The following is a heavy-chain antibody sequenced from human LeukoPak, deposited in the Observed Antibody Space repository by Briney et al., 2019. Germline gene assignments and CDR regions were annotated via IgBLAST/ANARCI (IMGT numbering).Heavy chain of an antibody. CDR2: ISGSGGST. J-gene: IGHJ4*02. D-gene: IGHD7-27*01. CDR1: GFTFSSYA. CDR3: AKWGSQGYFDY. V-gene: IGHV3-23*01. Sequence: GGSLRLFCAASGFTFSSYAMSWVRQAPGKGLEWVSAISGSGGSTYYADSVKGRFTISRDNSKNTLYLQMNSLRAEDTAVYYSAKWGSQGYFDYWGQGTLVTVSS.